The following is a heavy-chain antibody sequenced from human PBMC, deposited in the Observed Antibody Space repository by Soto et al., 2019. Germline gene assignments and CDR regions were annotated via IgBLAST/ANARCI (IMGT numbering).Heavy chain of an antibody. J-gene: IGHJ6*02. D-gene: IGHD6-19*01. V-gene: IGHV1-69*12. Sequence: QVQLVQSGAEVKKPGSSVKVSCKASGGTFSSYAISWVRQAPGQGLEWMGGIIPIFGTANYAQKFQGRVTITADESTSTAYMELSSVRSEDTAVYYCARDRIAVAGPYYYDGMDVWGQGTTVTVSS. CDR3: ARDRIAVAGPYYYDGMDV. CDR2: IIPIFGTA. CDR1: GGTFSSYA.